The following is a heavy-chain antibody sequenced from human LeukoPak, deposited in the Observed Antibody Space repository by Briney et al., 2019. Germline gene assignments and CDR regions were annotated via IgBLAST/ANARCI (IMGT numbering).Heavy chain of an antibody. V-gene: IGHV3-23*01. CDR2: TNGDGAST. J-gene: IGHJ4*02. D-gene: IGHD7-27*01. Sequence: GGSLRLSCAASGFTFSSYGMSWVRQAPGKGLVWVSATNGDGASTYYADSVKGRFTISRDNSKNMLYLQMNSLTVEDTAVYYCAVYNWGFDWWGQGTLVTVSS. CDR3: AVYNWGFDW. CDR1: GFTFSSYG.